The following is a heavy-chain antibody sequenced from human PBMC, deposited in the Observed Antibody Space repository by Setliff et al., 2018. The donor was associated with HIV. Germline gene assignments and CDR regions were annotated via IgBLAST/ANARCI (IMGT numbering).Heavy chain of an antibody. Sequence: PSETLSLTCAVSGGSFSSGSYSWSWIRQPPGKGLEWIGSIYHSGNTYYMPSLQSRVTISVDMSKNQFSLKLNSVTAADTAVYYCARRRYSSSGKYFDYWGQGTLVTVSS. CDR1: GGSFSSGSYS. CDR2: IYHSGNT. V-gene: IGHV4-30-2*03. D-gene: IGHD6-13*01. J-gene: IGHJ4*02. CDR3: ARRRYSSSGKYFDY.